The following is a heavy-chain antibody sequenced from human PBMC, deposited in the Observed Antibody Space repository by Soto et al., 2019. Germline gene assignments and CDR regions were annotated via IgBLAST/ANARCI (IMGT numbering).Heavy chain of an antibody. J-gene: IGHJ6*01. CDR1: GYTFTGYY. CDR3: ARERYQVISDGMDF. D-gene: IGHD2-2*01. CDR2: INPETGGT. V-gene: IGHV1-2*02. Sequence: QVQLVQSGADVKTPGASVRVSCKASGYTFTGYYVHWVREAPGQGLEWMGWINPETGGTSYAQKFQGRVTLSRDTSINTASLELSRLRFDDAAVYFCARERYQVISDGMDFW.